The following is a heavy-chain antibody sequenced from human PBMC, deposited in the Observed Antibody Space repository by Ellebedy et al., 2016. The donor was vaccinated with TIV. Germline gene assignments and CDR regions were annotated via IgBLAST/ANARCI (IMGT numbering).Heavy chain of an antibody. V-gene: IGHV1-46*01. Sequence: AASVKVSCKASGYSFSNYYMPCVRHPPRQGLEWMGIINPNDDTKYYTQNFQGRVTVTRDTSANTVYMELSRLRSEDTAVYYCARGRGYSFDVCDVWGQGTMVAIS. CDR2: INPNDDTK. CDR1: GYSFSNYY. CDR3: ARGRGYSFDVCDV. J-gene: IGHJ3*01. D-gene: IGHD5-18*01.